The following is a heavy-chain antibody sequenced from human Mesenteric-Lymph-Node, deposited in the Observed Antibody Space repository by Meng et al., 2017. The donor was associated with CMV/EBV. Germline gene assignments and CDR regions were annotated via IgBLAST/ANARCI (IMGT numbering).Heavy chain of an antibody. D-gene: IGHD4-17*01. J-gene: IGHJ4*02. CDR1: GGSVRSGSFY. Sequence: SETLSLTCTVSGGSVRSGSFYWSWIRQPPGKGLEWIGYIYYNGATKYNPSLKSRVTMSLDTSKNQFSLNLTSVTAADTAVYYCARAGATGTYFFLGLVVWGQGAQVTVSS. CDR2: IYYNGAT. CDR3: ARAGATGTYFFLGLVV. V-gene: IGHV4-61*01.